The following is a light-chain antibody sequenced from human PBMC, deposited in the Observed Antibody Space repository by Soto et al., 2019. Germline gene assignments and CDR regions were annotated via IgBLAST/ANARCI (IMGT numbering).Light chain of an antibody. J-gene: IGKJ1*01. CDR3: QHYNSYSEA. V-gene: IGKV1-5*03. CDR2: KAS. Sequence: DIHITHSPSSLSSSVVDRFTITCRASQDISNYLNWYQQKPGKAPKLLIYKASTLKSGVPSRFSGSGSGTEFTLTISSLQPDDFATYYCQHYNSYSEAFGQGTKVDIK. CDR1: QDISNY.